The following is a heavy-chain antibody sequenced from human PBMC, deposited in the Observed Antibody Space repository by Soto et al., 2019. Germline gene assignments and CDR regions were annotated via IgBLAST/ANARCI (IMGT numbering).Heavy chain of an antibody. J-gene: IGHJ5*02. D-gene: IGHD6-13*01. CDR1: GYTFTSYG. CDR3: VRRHVSATGTDWFDP. V-gene: IGHV1-3*01. CDR2: INAANGDT. Sequence: ASVKVSCKASGYTFTSYGIHWVRQAPGQRLEWMRWINAANGDTKYSPKFQGRVTITRDTSASTAYMELSSLRSEDTAVYYCVRRHVSATGTDWFDPWGQGTLVTVSS.